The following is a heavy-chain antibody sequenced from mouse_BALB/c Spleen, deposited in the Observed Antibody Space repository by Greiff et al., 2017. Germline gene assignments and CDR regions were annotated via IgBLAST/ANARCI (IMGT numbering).Heavy chain of an antibody. CDR3: TRSLPYWYFDV. Sequence: VQLQQSGTVLARPGASVKMSCKASGYTFTSYWMHWVKQRPGQGLEWIGAIYPGNSDTSYNQKFKGKAKLTAVTSTSTAYMELSSLTNEDSAVYYCTRSLPYWYFDVWGAGTTVTVSS. V-gene: IGHV1-5*01. CDR1: GYTFTSYW. CDR2: IYPGNSDT. D-gene: IGHD5-5*01. J-gene: IGHJ1*01.